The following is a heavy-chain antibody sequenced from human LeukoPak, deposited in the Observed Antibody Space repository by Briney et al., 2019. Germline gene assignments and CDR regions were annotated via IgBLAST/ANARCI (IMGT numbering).Heavy chain of an antibody. CDR3: VRYTGPLTYYYDSSGYLDDWYFDL. V-gene: IGHV4-34*01. D-gene: IGHD3-22*01. CDR1: GGSFSGYY. Sequence: PSETLSLTCAVYGGSFSGYYWSWIRQPPGKGLEWIGEINHSGSTNYNPSLKSRVTISVDTSKNQFSLKLSSVTAADTAVYYCVRYTGPLTYYYDSSGYLDDWYFDLWGRGTLVTVSS. CDR2: INHSGST. J-gene: IGHJ2*01.